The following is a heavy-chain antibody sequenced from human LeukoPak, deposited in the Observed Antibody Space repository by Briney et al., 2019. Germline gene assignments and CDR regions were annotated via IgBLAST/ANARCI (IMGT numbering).Heavy chain of an antibody. Sequence: GSSVKVSCKASGGTFSSYASSWVRQAPGQGLEWVGRIIPIFGTANYAQKFQGRVTITTDESTSTAYMELSSLRSEDTAVYYCARDQITIFGVVISWFDPWGQGTLVTVSS. CDR3: ARDQITIFGVVISWFDP. D-gene: IGHD3-3*01. CDR2: IIPIFGTA. CDR1: GGTFSSYA. V-gene: IGHV1-69*05. J-gene: IGHJ5*02.